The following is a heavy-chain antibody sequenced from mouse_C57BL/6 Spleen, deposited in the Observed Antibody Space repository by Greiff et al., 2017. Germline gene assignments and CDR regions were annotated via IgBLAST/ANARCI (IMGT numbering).Heavy chain of an antibody. CDR2: IGPSDSYT. CDR1: GYTFTSYW. CDR3: ARKNYGMGFAY. D-gene: IGHD1-1*01. Sequence: VQLQQPGAELVKPGASVKLSCKASGYTFTSYWMQWVKQRPGQGLEWIGEIGPSDSYTNYNQKFKGKATLTVDTSSSTAYMQLSSLTSEDSAVYYCARKNYGMGFAYWGQGTLVTVSA. V-gene: IGHV1-50*01. J-gene: IGHJ3*01.